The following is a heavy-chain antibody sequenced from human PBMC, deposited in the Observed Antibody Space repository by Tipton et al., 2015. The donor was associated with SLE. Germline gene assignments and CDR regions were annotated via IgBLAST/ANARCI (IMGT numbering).Heavy chain of an antibody. V-gene: IGHV5-51*01. CDR3: ARHDPGGKAFDI. Sequence: SLRLSCAASGFTFSSYWIGWVRQMPGKGLEWMGIIYPGDSDTRYSPSFQGQVTISADKSISTAYLQWSSLKASDSAMYYCARHDPGGKAFDIWGQGTMVTVSS. CDR1: GFTFSSYW. J-gene: IGHJ3*02. D-gene: IGHD3-16*01. CDR2: IYPGDSDT.